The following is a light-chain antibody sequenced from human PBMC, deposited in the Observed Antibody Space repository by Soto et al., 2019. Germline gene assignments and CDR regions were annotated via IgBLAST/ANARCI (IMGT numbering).Light chain of an antibody. Sequence: EIVMTQSPATLSVSPGDRATLSCRASQSVTSNLAWYQQKPGQAPRLLIYGASTRATGIPARFSGSGSGTEFTLTISSLQSEDFAVYYCQHYNNWPPWTFGQGTKGEIK. J-gene: IGKJ1*01. CDR3: QHYNNWPPWT. CDR1: QSVTSN. V-gene: IGKV3-15*01. CDR2: GAS.